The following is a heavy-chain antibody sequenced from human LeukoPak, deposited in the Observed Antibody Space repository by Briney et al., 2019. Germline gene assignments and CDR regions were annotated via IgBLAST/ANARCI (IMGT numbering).Heavy chain of an antibody. V-gene: IGHV1-18*01. CDR2: ISAYNGNT. J-gene: IGHJ4*02. D-gene: IGHD3-22*01. CDR1: GYTFTSYG. CDR3: ARDARPRITMIVVVMGY. Sequence: ASVKVSCMASGYTFTSYGIRWVRQTPGQGLEWMGWISAYNGNTNYAQKLQGSVTMTTDTSTSTAYMELRSLRSDDTAVYYGARDARPRITMIVVVMGYWGQGTLVTVSS.